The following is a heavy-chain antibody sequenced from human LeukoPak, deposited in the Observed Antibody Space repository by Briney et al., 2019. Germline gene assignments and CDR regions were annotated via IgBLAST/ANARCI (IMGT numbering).Heavy chain of an antibody. Sequence: ASVKVSCKASGYTFTSYGISWVRQAPGQGLEWMGWISAYNGNTNYAQKLQGRVTMTTDTSTSTAYMELRSLRSDDTAVYYCARDSALRYFDWLLIGAFDIWGQGTMVTVSS. CDR2: ISAYNGNT. CDR3: ARDSALRYFDWLLIGAFDI. D-gene: IGHD3-9*01. CDR1: GYTFTSYG. V-gene: IGHV1-18*01. J-gene: IGHJ3*02.